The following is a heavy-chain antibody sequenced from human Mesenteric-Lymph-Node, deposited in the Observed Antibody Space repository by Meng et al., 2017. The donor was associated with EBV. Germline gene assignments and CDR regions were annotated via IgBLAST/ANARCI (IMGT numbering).Heavy chain of an antibody. CDR1: GYTFTGYY. CDR3: ATLPAASTPHFSA. D-gene: IGHD2-2*01. V-gene: IGHV1-2*04. CDR2: INPNSGDT. Sequence: QVWQSGAEVKKPGAPVKVSCKAAGYTFTGYYLHWVRQAPGQGLEWMGWINPNSGDTNYAQKFQGWVTMTRDTSINTAYMELSSLRSDATAVYYCATLPAASTPHFSAWGQGTLVTVSS. J-gene: IGHJ4*02.